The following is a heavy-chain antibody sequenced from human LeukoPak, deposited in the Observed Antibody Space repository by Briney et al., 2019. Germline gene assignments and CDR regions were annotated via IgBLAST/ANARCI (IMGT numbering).Heavy chain of an antibody. CDR1: GFTFSSYG. CDR3: TKAPCSGDSCYHFDY. D-gene: IGHD2-15*01. J-gene: IGHJ4*02. Sequence: GGSLRLSCAASGFTFSSYGMHWVRQAPGKGLEWVAFIRYDGSNKYYADSVQGRFTISRDNSKNTVYLQMNRLRAEDTAVYYCTKAPCSGDSCYHFDYWGQGTLVTVSS. V-gene: IGHV3-30*02. CDR2: IRYDGSNK.